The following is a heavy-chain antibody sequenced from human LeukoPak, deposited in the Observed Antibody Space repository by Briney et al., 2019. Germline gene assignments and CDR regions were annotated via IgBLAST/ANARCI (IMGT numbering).Heavy chain of an antibody. Sequence: ASVKVSCKASEYTFTSYAMHWVRQAPGQRLEWMGWINAGNGNTKYSQKFQARVTITRDTSASTAYMELSSLRSEDTAVYYCARDSDSSGSLAAFDIWGQGTMVTVSS. CDR3: ARDSDSSGSLAAFDI. D-gene: IGHD3-22*01. V-gene: IGHV1-3*01. CDR2: INAGNGNT. CDR1: EYTFTSYA. J-gene: IGHJ3*02.